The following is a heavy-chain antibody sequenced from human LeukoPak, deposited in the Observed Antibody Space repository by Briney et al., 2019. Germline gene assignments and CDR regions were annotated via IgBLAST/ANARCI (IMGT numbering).Heavy chain of an antibody. Sequence: GGSLRLSCAASGFTFSRYSMNWVRQSPGKGLEWVSFISSASSLIYYAYSVQDRFIIYRDNAKNSLFLQMSTLRAEDTAVYYCARDSSDDFDLWGRGTLVTVSS. J-gene: IGHJ2*01. D-gene: IGHD3-22*01. V-gene: IGHV3-48*01. CDR2: ISSASSLI. CDR3: ARDSSDDFDL. CDR1: GFTFSRYS.